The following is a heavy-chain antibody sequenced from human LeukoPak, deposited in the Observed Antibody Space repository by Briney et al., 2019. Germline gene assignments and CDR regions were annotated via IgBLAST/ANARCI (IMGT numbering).Heavy chain of an antibody. D-gene: IGHD3-16*02. J-gene: IGHJ4*02. Sequence: SETLSLTCAVYGGSFSGYYWSWIRQPPGKGLERIGEINHSGCTNYNPSLKSRVTISVDTSKNQFSLKLSSVTAADTAVYYCARGSPPSYVWGSYRLPVPFDYWGQGTLVTVSS. V-gene: IGHV4-34*01. CDR2: INHSGCT. CDR3: ARGSPPSYVWGSYRLPVPFDY. CDR1: GGSFSGYY.